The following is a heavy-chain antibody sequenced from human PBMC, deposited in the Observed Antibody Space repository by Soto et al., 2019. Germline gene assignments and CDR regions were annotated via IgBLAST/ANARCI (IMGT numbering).Heavy chain of an antibody. Sequence: EVQLVESGGGLVQPGGSLRLSCAASGFTFSNYWMYWVRQAPGKGLVWVSRINSDGSVSSYADSVKGRLTISRDNVKNTLYLQMDGLRAEDTAVYYCARGDCVGGTCYSLAGPFYYYMDVWGKGTTVTVFS. V-gene: IGHV3-74*01. CDR2: INSDGSVS. CDR3: ARGDCVGGTCYSLAGPFYYYMDV. D-gene: IGHD2-15*01. J-gene: IGHJ6*03. CDR1: GFTFSNYW.